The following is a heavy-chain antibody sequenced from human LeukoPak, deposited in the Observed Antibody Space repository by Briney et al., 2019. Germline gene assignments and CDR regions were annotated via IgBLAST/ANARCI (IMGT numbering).Heavy chain of an antibody. CDR1: GFTFTGYG. Sequence: PGGSLRLSCAATGFTFTGYGLHWVRQAPGKGLEWVAVIWYDASKTFYADSVKGRFTISRDDAMNTLYLQMDNLSADDTAVYYCARESGGDYYMDVWGKGTTVIVSS. CDR3: ARESGGDYYMDV. D-gene: IGHD3-10*01. V-gene: IGHV3-33*01. CDR2: IWYDASKT. J-gene: IGHJ6*03.